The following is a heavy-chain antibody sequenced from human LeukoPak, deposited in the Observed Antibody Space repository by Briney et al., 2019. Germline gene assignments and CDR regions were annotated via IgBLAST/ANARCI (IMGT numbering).Heavy chain of an antibody. J-gene: IGHJ3*02. V-gene: IGHV3-21*04. Sequence: GGSLRLSCAASGFTFSSYSMNWVRQAPGKGLEWVSSISSSSSYIYYADSVKGRFTISRDNAKNSLYLQMNSLRAEDTALYYCAKDIMSGSYYSAAFDIWGQGTMVTVSS. CDR2: ISSSSSYI. CDR1: GFTFSSYS. CDR3: AKDIMSGSYYSAAFDI. D-gene: IGHD1-26*01.